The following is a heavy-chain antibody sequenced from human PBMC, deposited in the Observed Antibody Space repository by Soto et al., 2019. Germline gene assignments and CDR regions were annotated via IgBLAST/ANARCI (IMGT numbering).Heavy chain of an antibody. CDR3: ARDSGAPMRTGGYYHFHYGMDV. V-gene: IGHV3-7*03. CDR1: GFPFSSYW. D-gene: IGHD2-2*01. J-gene: IGHJ6*02. Sequence: PGGSLRLSCAASGFPFSSYWMSLVRQSPGQRLERVANIKQDGSEKYYVDSVKGRFTISRDNDKNSLYLQMNSLRAEDTAVYYCARDSGAPMRTGGYYHFHYGMDVWGQGTTFTVSS. CDR2: IKQDGSEK.